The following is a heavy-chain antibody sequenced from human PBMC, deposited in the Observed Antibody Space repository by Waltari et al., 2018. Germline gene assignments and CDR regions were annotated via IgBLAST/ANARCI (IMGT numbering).Heavy chain of an antibody. Sequence: QESGPGLVKPSETLSLTCTVSGVSISTSNYYWGWVRQPPGKGLEWIGTISYCGVSYYNSALESRVPISLDTAKNQLSLRLASGIAADTAVYYCARNSGDSSWPWGQGTLVIVSS. CDR3: ARNSGDSSWP. CDR1: GVSISTSNYY. J-gene: IGHJ5*02. D-gene: IGHD1-26*01. CDR2: ISYCGVS. V-gene: IGHV4-39*07.